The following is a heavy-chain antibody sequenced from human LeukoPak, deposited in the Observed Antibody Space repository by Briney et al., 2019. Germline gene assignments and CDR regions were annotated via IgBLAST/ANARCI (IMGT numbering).Heavy chain of an antibody. CDR1: GFTFSSYA. Sequence: TGGSLRLSCATSGFTFSSYAMTWARQAPGKGLEWVSTVSGSGGSTSYADSVKGRFTITRDNSKNTLYLQMNSLRPEDAAIYFCAKDAHVLSFLEWLLDPQRYFDYWGQGTRVTVSS. CDR2: VSGSGGST. J-gene: IGHJ4*02. V-gene: IGHV3-23*01. CDR3: AKDAHVLSFLEWLLDPQRYFDY. D-gene: IGHD3-3*02.